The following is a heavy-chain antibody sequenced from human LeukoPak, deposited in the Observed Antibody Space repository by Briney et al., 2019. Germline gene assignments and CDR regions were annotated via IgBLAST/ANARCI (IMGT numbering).Heavy chain of an antibody. Sequence: ASVKVSCKASGYTFTGYYMHWVRQAPGQGLEWMGRISPNSGATNYAQKFQGRVTMTRDTSISTAYMELSRLRSDDTAVYYCARVLRGVIYMDVWGKGTTVTVSS. CDR1: GYTFTGYY. V-gene: IGHV1-2*06. J-gene: IGHJ6*03. D-gene: IGHD3-10*01. CDR2: ISPNSGAT. CDR3: ARVLRGVIYMDV.